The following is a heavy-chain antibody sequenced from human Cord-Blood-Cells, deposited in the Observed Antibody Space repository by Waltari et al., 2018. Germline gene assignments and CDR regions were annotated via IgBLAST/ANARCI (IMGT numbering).Heavy chain of an antibody. CDR3: ARDAQRKIVAHFDY. V-gene: IGHV3-30-3*01. D-gene: IGHD5-12*01. CDR2: ISYDGSNK. CDR1: GFPFSSYA. J-gene: IGHJ4*02. Sequence: QVQLVESGGGVVQPGRSLRLSCAASGFPFSSYAMHWVRPAPGKGLEWVAVISYDGSNKYYADSVKGRFTISRDNSKNTLYLQMNSLRAEDTAVYYCARDAQRKIVAHFDYWGQGTLVTVSS.